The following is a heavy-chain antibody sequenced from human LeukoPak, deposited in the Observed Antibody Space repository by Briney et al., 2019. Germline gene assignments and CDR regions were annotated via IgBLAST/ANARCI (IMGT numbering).Heavy chain of an antibody. Sequence: PGGSLRLSCAASGFTFSKYWMSWVRQAPGKGLEWVANIRESGIDNYYVESVKGRFTISRENAKNSLYLEMNSLRAEDTAVYYCASWGPLGLWGQGTLVTVSS. V-gene: IGHV3-7*01. CDR3: ASWGPLGL. CDR1: GFTFSKYW. D-gene: IGHD7-27*01. J-gene: IGHJ4*02. CDR2: IRESGIDN.